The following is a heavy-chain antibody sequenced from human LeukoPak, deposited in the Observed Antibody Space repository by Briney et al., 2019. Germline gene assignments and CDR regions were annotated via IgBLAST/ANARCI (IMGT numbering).Heavy chain of an antibody. Sequence: SETLSLTCTVSGGSISSYYWGWIRLPPGKALEWIGYMYSSGSTTYNPSLKSRVTISLDTSKNQFSLKLNSVTAVDTAVYYCARHITYYYDSSGHAFDVWGQGTTVTVSS. CDR1: GGSISSYY. CDR3: ARHITYYYDSSGHAFDV. D-gene: IGHD3-22*01. V-gene: IGHV4-59*08. J-gene: IGHJ3*01. CDR2: MYSSGST.